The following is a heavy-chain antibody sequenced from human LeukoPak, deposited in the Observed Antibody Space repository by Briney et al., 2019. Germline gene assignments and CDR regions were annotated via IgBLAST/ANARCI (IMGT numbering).Heavy chain of an antibody. CDR2: INHSGST. CDR3: ARDRSAYGPYFDY. D-gene: IGHD4-17*01. CDR1: GGSFSGYY. J-gene: IGHJ4*02. V-gene: IGHV4-34*01. Sequence: PSETLSLTCAVYGGSFSGYYWSWIRQPPGKGLEWIGEINHSGSTNYNPSLKSRVTISVDTSKNQFSLKLSSVTAADTAVYYCARDRSAYGPYFDYWGQGTLVTVSS.